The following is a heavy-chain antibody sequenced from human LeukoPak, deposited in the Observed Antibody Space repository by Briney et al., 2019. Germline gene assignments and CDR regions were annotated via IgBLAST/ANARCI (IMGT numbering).Heavy chain of an antibody. CDR3: ARDRYYDSSGFASGGAPVYFDY. V-gene: IGHV4-4*07. CDR1: GGSISSYY. Sequence: SETLSLTCTVSGGSISSYYWSWIRQPAGKGLEWIGRIYTSGSTNCNPSLKSRVTMSVDTSKNQFSLKLSSVTAAETAVYYCARDRYYDSSGFASGGAPVYFDYWGQGTLVTVSS. CDR2: IYTSGST. J-gene: IGHJ4*02. D-gene: IGHD3-22*01.